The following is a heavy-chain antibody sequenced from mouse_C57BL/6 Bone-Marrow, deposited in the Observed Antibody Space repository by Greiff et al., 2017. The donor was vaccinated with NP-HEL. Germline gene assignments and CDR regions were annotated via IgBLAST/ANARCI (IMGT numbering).Heavy chain of an antibody. J-gene: IGHJ3*01. D-gene: IGHD2-5*01. CDR2: ISSGGSYT. CDR3: ARHSNEAY. Sequence: EVMLVESGGDLVKPGGSLKLSCAASGFTFSSYGMSWVRQTPDKRLEWVATISSGGSYTYYPDSVKGRFTISRDNAKNTLYLQMSSLKSEDTAMYYCARHSNEAYWGQGTLVTVSA. CDR1: GFTFSSYG. V-gene: IGHV5-6*01.